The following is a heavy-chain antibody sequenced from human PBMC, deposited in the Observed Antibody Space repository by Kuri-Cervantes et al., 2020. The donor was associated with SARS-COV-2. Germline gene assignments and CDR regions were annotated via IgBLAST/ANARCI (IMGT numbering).Heavy chain of an antibody. CDR2: IMPALGMP. D-gene: IGHD6-19*01. V-gene: IGHV1-69*10. Sequence: SVKVSCKAPGGTFSSAIISWVRQAPGQGLEWMGGIMPALGMPNYAQKFRGRVTITADTSTTTAYLELSGLKSEDTALYYCASDGVSGSLSLDFWGQGTLVTVSS. CDR3: ASDGVSGSLSLDF. CDR1: GGTFSSAI. J-gene: IGHJ4*02.